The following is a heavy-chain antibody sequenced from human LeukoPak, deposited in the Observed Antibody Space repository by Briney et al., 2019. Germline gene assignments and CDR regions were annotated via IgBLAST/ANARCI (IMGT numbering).Heavy chain of an antibody. CDR2: IYYSGST. CDR1: GGSNSSSSYY. Sequence: SETLSLTCTVSGGSNSSSSYYWGWIRQPPGKGLEWIGSIYYSGSTYYNPSLKSRVTISVDTSKNQFSLKLSSVTAADTAVYYCASNGEDAFDIWGQGTMVTVSS. V-gene: IGHV4-39*07. J-gene: IGHJ3*02. CDR3: ASNGEDAFDI.